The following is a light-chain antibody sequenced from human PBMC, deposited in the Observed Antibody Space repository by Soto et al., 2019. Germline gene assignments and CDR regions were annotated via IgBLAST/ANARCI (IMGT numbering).Light chain of an antibody. Sequence: IKLTKSHSPLSASLGARATIPSRASRTISGSLSWYQHKPGKALKLLIYAASTLQSGVPSRFSGGGSGTDFTLTISSLQPEDFATYYCQQSAATPPTFGQGTKVEIK. CDR1: RTISGS. CDR2: AAS. CDR3: QQSAATPPT. J-gene: IGKJ1*01. V-gene: IGKV1-39*01.